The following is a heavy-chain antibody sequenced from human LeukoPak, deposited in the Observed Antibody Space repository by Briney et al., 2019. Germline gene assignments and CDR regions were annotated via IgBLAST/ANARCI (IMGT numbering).Heavy chain of an antibody. V-gene: IGHV4-30-2*01. D-gene: IGHD6-19*01. CDR1: GGSISSGGYS. CDR3: ASKSSGWFFDY. J-gene: IGHJ4*02. CDR2: IYHSGST. Sequence: SETLSLTCAVSGGSISSGGYSWSWIRQPPGKGLEWIGYIYHSGSTYYNPSLKSRVTISVDRSKNQFSLKLSSVTAADTAVYYCASKSSGWFFDYWGQGTLVTVSS.